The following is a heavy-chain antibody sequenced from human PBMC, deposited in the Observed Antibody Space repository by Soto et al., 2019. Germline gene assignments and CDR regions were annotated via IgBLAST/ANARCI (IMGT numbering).Heavy chain of an antibody. D-gene: IGHD5-18*01. V-gene: IGHV1-69*01. CDR2: TIPIIGTT. J-gene: IGHJ4*02. Sequence: QVQLVQSGAEVKKPGSSVKVSCKASGDTLSTHGISWVRQAPGQGLEWMGGTIPIIGTTDYAEKLQGRVTIPADESTTTSYMELSSLRPDDTAVYYCAAGDSSDTGDHWGQGTLVTVSS. CDR3: AAGDSSDTGDH. CDR1: GDTLSTHG.